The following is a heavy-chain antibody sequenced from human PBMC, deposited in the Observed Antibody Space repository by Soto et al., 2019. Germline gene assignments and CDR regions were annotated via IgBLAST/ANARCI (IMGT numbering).Heavy chain of an antibody. J-gene: IGHJ3*02. V-gene: IGHV3-7*01. CDR1: VPMFRTYS. CDR3: ARDHYYAFDI. Sequence: QPGGSLRLSCRTSVPMFRTYSMSWVRQAPGEGLEWVANIKTDGSEEYYADSVMGRFTISRDNARNSVHLQMSSVRDEYTAVYYCARDHYYAFDIWGQGTMVTVSS. CDR2: IKTDGSEE. D-gene: IGHD1-26*01.